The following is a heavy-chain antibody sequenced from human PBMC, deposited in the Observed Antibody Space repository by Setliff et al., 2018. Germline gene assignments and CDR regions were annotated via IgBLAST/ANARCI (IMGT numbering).Heavy chain of an antibody. CDR1: SGSFSGYY. D-gene: IGHD3-22*01. J-gene: IGHJ4*02. V-gene: IGHV4-34*01. CDR3: ARGHPPSESSGYFCAY. Sequence: SETLSLTCAVYSGSFSGYYWSWIRQPPGKGLEWIGEINHSGKTNYNPSLKSRVTISVDTSKNQISLKLSSVTAADTAVYYCARGHPPSESSGYFCAYWGQGTPVTVS. CDR2: INHSGKT.